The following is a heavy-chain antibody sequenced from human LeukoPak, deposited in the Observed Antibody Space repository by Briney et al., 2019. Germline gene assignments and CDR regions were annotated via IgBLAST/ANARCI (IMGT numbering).Heavy chain of an antibody. CDR2: IIPIFGTA. CDR1: GGTFSSYA. D-gene: IGHD3-3*01. V-gene: IGHV1-69*05. Sequence: SVKVSCKASGGTFSSYAISWVRQAPGQGLEWMGGIIPIFGTANYAQKFQGRVTITTDESTSTAYMELSSLRSEDTAVYYCASTMPEGYYYYYMDVWGEGTAVTVSS. CDR3: ASTMPEGYYYYYMDV. J-gene: IGHJ6*03.